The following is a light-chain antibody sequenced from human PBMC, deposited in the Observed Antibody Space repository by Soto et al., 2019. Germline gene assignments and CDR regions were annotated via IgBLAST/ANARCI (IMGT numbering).Light chain of an antibody. Sequence: EIVWTQSPATLSLSPGERATLSCRANQSVSSYFAWYQQKPGHAPRLLIYDASNRATGIPARFSGSGSGTDFALTISSLEPDDFAVYYCQQRGNWPVTFGQGTRVDIK. CDR1: QSVSSY. CDR3: QQRGNWPVT. J-gene: IGKJ1*01. CDR2: DAS. V-gene: IGKV3-11*01.